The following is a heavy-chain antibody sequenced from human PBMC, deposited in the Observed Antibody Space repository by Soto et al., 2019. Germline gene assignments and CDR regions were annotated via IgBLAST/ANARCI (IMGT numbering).Heavy chain of an antibody. CDR2: IYYSGST. CDR1: GGSISSYY. CDR3: AGEYYGSGSDYYYMDV. J-gene: IGHJ6*03. Sequence: QVQLQESGPGLVKPSETLSLTCTVSGGSISSYYWSWIRQPPGKGLEWIGYIYYSGSTNYNPSLKSRVTISVDTSKNQFSLKLSSVTAADTAVYYCAGEYYGSGSDYYYMDVWGKGTTVTVSS. D-gene: IGHD3-10*01. V-gene: IGHV4-59*08.